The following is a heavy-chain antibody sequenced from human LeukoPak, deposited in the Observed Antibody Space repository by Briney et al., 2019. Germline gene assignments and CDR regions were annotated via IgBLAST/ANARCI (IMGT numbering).Heavy chain of an antibody. CDR1: GYTFSSYW. CDR3: ARSHAKDAFDI. Sequence: PGESLRISCKGSGYTFSSYWIGWVRQMPGKGLEWMGIIYPGDSDTRYSPSFQGQVTISADKSISTAYLQWSSLKASDTAMYYCARSHAKDAFDIWGQGTMVTVSS. J-gene: IGHJ3*02. CDR2: IYPGDSDT. V-gene: IGHV5-51*03.